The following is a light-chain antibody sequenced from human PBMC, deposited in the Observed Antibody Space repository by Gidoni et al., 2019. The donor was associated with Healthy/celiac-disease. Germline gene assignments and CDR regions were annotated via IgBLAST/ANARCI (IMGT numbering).Light chain of an antibody. J-gene: IGKJ2*01. V-gene: IGKV1-39*01. Sequence: DIPITQSPSSLSASVGDTVTITCRASQSISSYLNWYQQKPEKAPKLLTYAASSLQSGVPSRFSGSGSGTDFTLTISSLQPEDFATYYCQQSYSTPYTFXQXTKLEIK. CDR2: AAS. CDR1: QSISSY. CDR3: QQSYSTPYT.